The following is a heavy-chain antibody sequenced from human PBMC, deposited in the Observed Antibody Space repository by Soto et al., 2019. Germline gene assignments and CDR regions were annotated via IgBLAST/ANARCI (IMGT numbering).Heavy chain of an antibody. D-gene: IGHD5-18*01. CDR1: GGSISSYY. CDR3: ARENRGYSYGDNVPSAFDI. Sequence: SETLSLTCTVSGGSISSYYWSWIRQPPGKGLEWIGYIYYSGSTNYNPSLKSRVTISVDTSKNQFSLKLSSVTAADTAVYYCARENRGYSYGDNVPSAFDIWGQGTMVTVSS. V-gene: IGHV4-59*01. CDR2: IYYSGST. J-gene: IGHJ3*02.